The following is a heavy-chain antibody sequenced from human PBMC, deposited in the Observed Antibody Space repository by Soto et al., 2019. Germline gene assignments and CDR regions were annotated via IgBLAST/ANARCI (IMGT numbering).Heavy chain of an antibody. J-gene: IGHJ4*02. V-gene: IGHV3-23*01. CDR3: AKDISGWYQFDY. CDR2: IRGGGGST. D-gene: IGHD6-19*01. Sequence: GGSLRLSCAASGFTFISYGMSWVRQAPGKELEWVSGIRGGGGSTYYAESVKGRFTISRDKSKNTLYLQMNSLRVEDTAVYYCAKDISGWYQFDYWGQGTLVTVSS. CDR1: GFTFISYG.